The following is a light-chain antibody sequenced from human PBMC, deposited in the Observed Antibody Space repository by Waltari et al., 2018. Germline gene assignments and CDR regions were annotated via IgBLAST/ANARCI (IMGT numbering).Light chain of an antibody. CDR2: FND. CDR1: SSNIGSNS. Sequence: QSVLTQPPSASEAARKSVTISCSGSSSNIGSNSVSWYQQLPGTVPKLLIYFNDQRPSGVSDRFSGSKSGTSASLAISGLQTEDEADYHCAAWDDSLSGVLFGGGTRLTVL. CDR3: AAWDDSLSGVL. V-gene: IGLV1-47*02. J-gene: IGLJ7*01.